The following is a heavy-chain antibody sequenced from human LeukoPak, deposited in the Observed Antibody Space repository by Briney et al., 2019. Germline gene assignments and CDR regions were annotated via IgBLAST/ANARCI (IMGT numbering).Heavy chain of an antibody. Sequence: GGSLRLSCAASGFNFSSYSMNWVRQAPGKGLEWVSSISSSSSYIYYADSVKGRFTITRDNAKNSLYLQMNSLRAEDTAVYYCASKGYCSSTSCPREFDYWGQGTLVTVSS. V-gene: IGHV3-21*01. CDR2: ISSSSSYI. D-gene: IGHD2-2*01. J-gene: IGHJ4*02. CDR1: GFNFSSYS. CDR3: ASKGYCSSTSCPREFDY.